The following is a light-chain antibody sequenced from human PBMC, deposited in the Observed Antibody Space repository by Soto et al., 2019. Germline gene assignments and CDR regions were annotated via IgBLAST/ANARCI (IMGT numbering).Light chain of an antibody. CDR2: EGS. J-gene: IGLJ1*01. CDR1: SSDVGSYNL. CDR3: CSYAGSSTYV. V-gene: IGLV2-23*01. Sequence: QSVQTQPASVSGSPGQSITISCTGTSSDVGSYNLVSWYQQHPGKAPKLMIYEGSKRPSGVSHRFSGSKSGDTASLTISGLQAEDEADYYCCSYAGSSTYVFGTGTKATVL.